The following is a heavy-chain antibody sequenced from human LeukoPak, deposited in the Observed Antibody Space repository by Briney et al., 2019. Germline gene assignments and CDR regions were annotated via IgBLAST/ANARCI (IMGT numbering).Heavy chain of an antibody. CDR1: GFTFSSYG. V-gene: IGHV3-30*18. J-gene: IGHJ4*02. CDR2: ISYDGSNK. D-gene: IGHD4-23*01. Sequence: GGSLRLSCAASGFTFSSYGMHWVRQAPGKGLEWVAVISYDGSNKYYADSVKGRFTISRDNSKNTLYLQMNSLRAEDTAVNYCAKDAKSGYSRNNFDYWGQGTQVTVSS. CDR3: AKDAKSGYSRNNFDY.